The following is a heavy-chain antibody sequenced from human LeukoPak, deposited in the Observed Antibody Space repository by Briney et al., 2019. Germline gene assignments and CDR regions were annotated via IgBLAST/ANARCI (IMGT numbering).Heavy chain of an antibody. CDR2: IYYSGST. V-gene: IGHV4-59*12. D-gene: IGHD2-2*01. CDR1: GGSISSYY. J-gene: IGHJ5*02. Sequence: SETLSLTCTVSGGSISSYYWSWIRQPPGKGLEWIGYIYYSGSTNYNPSLKSRVTISVDTSKNQFSLKLSSVTAADTAVYYCARGNGYCSSTSCRNWFDPWGQGTLVTVSS. CDR3: ARGNGYCSSTSCRNWFDP.